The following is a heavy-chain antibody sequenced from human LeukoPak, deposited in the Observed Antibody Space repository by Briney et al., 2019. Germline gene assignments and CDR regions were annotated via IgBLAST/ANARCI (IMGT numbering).Heavy chain of an antibody. V-gene: IGHV4-59*11. D-gene: IGHD3-3*01. Sequence: SETLSLTCTVSGGSIGSHYWSWIRQPPGKGLEWIGYIYYSGSTNYNPSLKSRVIISVDTSKNQFSLKLSSVTAADTAVYYCARGGYYDFWSGYSQPWFDPWGQGTLVTVSS. J-gene: IGHJ5*02. CDR1: GGSIGSHY. CDR3: ARGGYYDFWSGYSQPWFDP. CDR2: IYYSGST.